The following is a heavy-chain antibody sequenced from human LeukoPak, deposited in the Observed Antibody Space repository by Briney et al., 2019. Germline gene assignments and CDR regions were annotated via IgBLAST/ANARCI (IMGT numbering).Heavy chain of an antibody. CDR2: IYTSGST. J-gene: IGHJ5*02. V-gene: IGHV4-4*07. D-gene: IGHD3-22*01. Sequence: SETLSLTCTVSGGSISSYYWSWIRQPAGKGLEWIGRIYTSGSTNYNPSLKSRVTMSVDTSKNQFSLKLSSVTAADTAVYYCASSTYYYDSSGFPSWGQGTRVTASS. CDR3: ASSTYYYDSSGFPS. CDR1: GGSISSYY.